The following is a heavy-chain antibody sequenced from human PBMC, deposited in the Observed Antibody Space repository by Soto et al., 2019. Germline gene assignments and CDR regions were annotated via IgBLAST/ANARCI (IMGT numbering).Heavy chain of an antibody. J-gene: IGHJ6*02. CDR2: IDWDDDK. D-gene: IGHD3-22*01. Sequence: TLSLTCAVYGGSFSGYYWSWIRQPPGKDLEWLALIDWDDDKYYSTSLKTRLTISKDTSKNQVVLTMTNMDPVDTATYYCARNPYYYDSSGYGLLYYYGMDVWGQGTTVTVSS. CDR3: ARNPYYYDSSGYGLLYYYGMDV. V-gene: IGHV2-70*01. CDR1: GGSFSGYY.